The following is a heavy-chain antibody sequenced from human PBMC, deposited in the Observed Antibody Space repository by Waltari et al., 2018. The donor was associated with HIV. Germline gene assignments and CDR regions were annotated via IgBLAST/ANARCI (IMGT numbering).Heavy chain of an antibody. CDR2: ISAYNGNT. J-gene: IGHJ6*02. Sequence: QVQLVQSGAEVKKPGASVKVSCKASGYTFTSYGISWVRQAPRQGLEWMGWISAYNGNTNYAEKLQGRVTMTTDTSTSTAYMELRSLRSDDTAVYYCARDIVVVPAAMAYYYYGMDVWGQGTTVTVSS. CDR3: ARDIVVVPAAMAYYYYGMDV. V-gene: IGHV1-18*01. CDR1: GYTFTSYG. D-gene: IGHD2-2*01.